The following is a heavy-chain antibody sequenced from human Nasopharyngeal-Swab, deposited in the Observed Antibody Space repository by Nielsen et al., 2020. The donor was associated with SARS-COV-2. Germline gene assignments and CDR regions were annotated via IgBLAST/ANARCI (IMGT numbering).Heavy chain of an antibody. V-gene: IGHV3-9*01. J-gene: IGHJ6*02. CDR1: GFSFADHA. CDR2: VSRNSGSI. Sequence: SLTLSCAASGFSFADHAMHWVWQVPGKGMERVWSVSRNSGSIGYADSVKGRFTISRDNAKNSLYLQMNSLRAEDTALYYCATDATSYYYYGMDVWGQGTPVTVSS. D-gene: IGHD1-26*01. CDR3: ATDATSYYYYGMDV.